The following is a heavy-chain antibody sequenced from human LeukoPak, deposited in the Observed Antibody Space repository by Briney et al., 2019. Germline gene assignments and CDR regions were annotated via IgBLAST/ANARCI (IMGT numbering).Heavy chain of an antibody. CDR1: GGSISSGGYY. J-gene: IGHJ4*02. CDR3: ARGRQQDY. V-gene: IGHV4-30-2*01. Sequence: SETLSLTCTVSGGSISSGGYYWRWIRQPPGKGLEWIGYIYHSGSTSYHPSLKSRVTISVDTSKNQFSLKLGPVTAADTAVYYCARGRQQDYWGQGTLVTVSS. CDR2: IYHSGST. D-gene: IGHD1/OR15-1a*01.